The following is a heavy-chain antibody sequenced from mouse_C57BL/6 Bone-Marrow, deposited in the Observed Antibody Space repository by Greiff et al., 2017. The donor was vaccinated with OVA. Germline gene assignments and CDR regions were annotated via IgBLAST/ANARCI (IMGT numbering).Heavy chain of an antibody. J-gene: IGHJ1*03. V-gene: IGHV7-3*01. CDR3: ARYEGSSGYVDV. CDR2: IRNKANGYTT. CDR1: GFTFTDYY. Sequence: EVKLMESGGGLVQPGGSLSLSCAASGFTFTDYYMSWVRQPPGKALEWLGFIRNKANGYTTEYSASVKGRFTISRDNSQSILYLQMNALRAEDSATYYCARYEGSSGYVDVWGTGTTVTVSS. D-gene: IGHD6-1*01.